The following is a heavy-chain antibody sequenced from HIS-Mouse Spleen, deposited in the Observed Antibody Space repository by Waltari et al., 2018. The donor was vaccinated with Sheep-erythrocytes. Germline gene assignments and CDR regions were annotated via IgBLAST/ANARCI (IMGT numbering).Heavy chain of an antibody. D-gene: IGHD5-18*01. V-gene: IGHV4-39*01. CDR1: GGPISCSRYY. CDR3: ARHKDTAMVHFDY. J-gene: IGHJ4*02. CDR2: IYYSGST. Sequence: QLQLQVSGPGLVKPSEPLSPTCTVSGGPISCSRYYVGWSRQPPGKGLEWIGSIYYSGSTYYNPSLKRRVTISVDTSKNQFSLKLSSVTAADTAVYYCARHKDTAMVHFDYWGQGTLVTVSS.